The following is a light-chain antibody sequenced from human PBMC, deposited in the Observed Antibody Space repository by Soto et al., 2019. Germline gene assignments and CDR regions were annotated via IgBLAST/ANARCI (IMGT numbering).Light chain of an antibody. CDR3: QQSFTTPWT. V-gene: IGKV1-39*01. CDR2: GTS. CDR1: QRISTF. J-gene: IGKJ1*01. Sequence: DIPLTQSPTSLSASGGDRVTITCRASQRISTFLNWYQQKPGKAPELLIYGTSILQGGAPSRFSGSGSGTDFTLTISGLQPEDSATYDCQQSFTTPWTFGQGTKVEVK.